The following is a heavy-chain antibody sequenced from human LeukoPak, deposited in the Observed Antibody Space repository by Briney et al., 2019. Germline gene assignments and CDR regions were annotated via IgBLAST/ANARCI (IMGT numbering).Heavy chain of an antibody. CDR1: GFTFSSYS. Sequence: PGGSLRLSCAASGFTFSSYSMNWVRQAPRKGLEWVSYISSSSSTIYYADSVKGRFTISRDNAKNSLYLQMNSLRAEDTAVYYCARDYDFWSQGYYMDVWGKGTTVTVAS. CDR3: ARDYDFWSQGYYMDV. V-gene: IGHV3-48*01. CDR2: ISSSSSTI. J-gene: IGHJ6*03. D-gene: IGHD3-3*01.